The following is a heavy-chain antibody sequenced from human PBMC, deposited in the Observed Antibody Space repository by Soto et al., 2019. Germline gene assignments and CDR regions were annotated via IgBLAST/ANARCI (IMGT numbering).Heavy chain of an antibody. CDR3: ARVLRAAVRFRRFDP. CDR1: GGSFSGYY. J-gene: IGHJ5*02. D-gene: IGHD3-16*01. Sequence: KPSETLSLTCAVYGGSFSGYYWSWIRQPPGKGLEWIGEINHSGSTNYNPSLKSRVTISVDTSKNQFSLKLSSVTAADTAVYYCARVLRAAVRFRRFDPWGQGTLVTVSS. CDR2: INHSGST. V-gene: IGHV4-34*01.